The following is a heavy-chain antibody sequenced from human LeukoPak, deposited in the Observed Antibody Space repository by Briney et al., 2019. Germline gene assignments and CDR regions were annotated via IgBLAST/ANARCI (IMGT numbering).Heavy chain of an antibody. CDR3: AREIVRGVPGW. Sequence: PSETLSLTCAVSGYSISSGYHWGWTRQTPGKGLEWIGSLYAAGNTYYSPSLKSRVTIPLDKSKNLFSLDLRSVTAADTAVYYCAREIVRGVPGWWGQGTLVTVSS. J-gene: IGHJ4*02. D-gene: IGHD3-10*01. CDR1: GYSISSGYH. V-gene: IGHV4-38-2*02. CDR2: LYAAGNT.